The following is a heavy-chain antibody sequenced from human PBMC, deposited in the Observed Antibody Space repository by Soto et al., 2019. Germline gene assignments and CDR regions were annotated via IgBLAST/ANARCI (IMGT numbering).Heavy chain of an antibody. CDR3: ARVLTCGRVIVVVFYFDYMDV. CDR2: ISAYNGNT. J-gene: IGHJ6*03. CDR1: GYTFTSYG. Sequence: QVQLVQSGAEVKKPGASVKVSCKASGYTFTSYGISWLRQAPGQGLEWMGWISAYNGNTNYAQTLQGRVTMTTDTTTSTPYMKPSSLRSHDTAVYSCARVLTCGRVIVVVFYFDYMDVWGKATTVTVSS. D-gene: IGHD3-16*02. V-gene: IGHV1-18*01.